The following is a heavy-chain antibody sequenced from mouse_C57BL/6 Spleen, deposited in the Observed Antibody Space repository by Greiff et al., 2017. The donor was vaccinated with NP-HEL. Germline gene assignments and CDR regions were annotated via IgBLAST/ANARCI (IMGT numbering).Heavy chain of an antibody. CDR3: ARGGLRRGYAMDY. CDR2: ISYDGSN. CDR1: GYSITSGYY. Sequence: EVKLMESGPGLVKPSQSLSLTCSVTGYSITSGYYWNWIRQFPGNKLEWMGYISYDGSNNYNPSLKNRISITRDTAKNQFCLKLNSVTTEDTATYDGARGGLRRGYAMDYWGQGTSVTVSS. J-gene: IGHJ4*01. V-gene: IGHV3-6*01. D-gene: IGHD2-4*01.